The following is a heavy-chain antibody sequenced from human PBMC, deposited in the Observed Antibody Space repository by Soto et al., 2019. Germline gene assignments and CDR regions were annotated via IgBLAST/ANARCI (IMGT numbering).Heavy chain of an antibody. CDR2: VNSDGSST. CDR1: GFTFSNYW. J-gene: IGHJ4*02. CDR3: ASSLLTPFDY. V-gene: IGHV3-74*01. Sequence: PGGSLRLSCAASGFTFSNYWMHWVRQAPGKGLVWVSRVNSDGSSTFYADSVKGRFTISRDNAKNTLYLQMNSLRAEDTAVYYCASSLLTPFDYWGQGTLVTVSS. D-gene: IGHD7-27*01.